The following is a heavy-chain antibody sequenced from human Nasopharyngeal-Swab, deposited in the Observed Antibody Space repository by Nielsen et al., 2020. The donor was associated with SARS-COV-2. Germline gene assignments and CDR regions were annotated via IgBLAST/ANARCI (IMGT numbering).Heavy chain of an antibody. J-gene: IGHJ4*02. CDR1: GFIFSSFP. V-gene: IGHV3-64D*08. CDR2: ISSRGANA. D-gene: IGHD5-18*01. Sequence: GGSLRRSCSASGFIFSSFPMQWVRQAPGKGLEDISAISSRGANAYYSDSVQGRFTISRDNSINTLYLQMSSLRTEDTAVYYCVKRVGDTPKVTDLDYWGQGTLVTVSS. CDR3: VKRVGDTPKVTDLDY.